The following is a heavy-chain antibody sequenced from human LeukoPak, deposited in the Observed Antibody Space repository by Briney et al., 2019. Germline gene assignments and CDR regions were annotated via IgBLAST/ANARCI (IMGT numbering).Heavy chain of an antibody. V-gene: IGHV3-30-3*01. CDR1: GFDFQNHV. J-gene: IGHJ4*02. Sequence: GGSLRLSCAASGFDFQNHVIHWVRQVPGKGLEWVAVISHHVNVKFYADSVKGRLTISRDNSAKTVYLQMNSLRPDDAAVYYCVREGYYESGSSPTFYFNFWGQGTVVTVSS. CDR3: VREGYYESGSSPTFYFNF. CDR2: ISHHVNVK. D-gene: IGHD3-10*01.